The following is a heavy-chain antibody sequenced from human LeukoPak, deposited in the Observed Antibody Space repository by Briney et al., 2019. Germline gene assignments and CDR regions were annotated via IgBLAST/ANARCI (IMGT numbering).Heavy chain of an antibody. J-gene: IGHJ5*02. Sequence: GGSLRLSCAASGFTFSSYAMSWVRQAPRKGLEWVSAISGSGGSTYYADSVKGRFTISRDNSKNTLYLQMNSLRAEDTAVYYCAKRGIAARTRKFDPWGQGTLVTVSS. V-gene: IGHV3-23*01. CDR2: ISGSGGST. CDR3: AKRGIAARTRKFDP. CDR1: GFTFSSYA. D-gene: IGHD6-6*01.